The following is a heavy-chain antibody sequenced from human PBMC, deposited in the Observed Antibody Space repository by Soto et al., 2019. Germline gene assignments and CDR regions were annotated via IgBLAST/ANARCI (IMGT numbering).Heavy chain of an antibody. V-gene: IGHV3-33*01. CDR3: ARANGVVAPDLDY. J-gene: IGHJ4*02. D-gene: IGHD2-15*01. CDR2: TWYDGSKS. CDR1: GFTFRRHG. Sequence: QVHLVESGGGVVQPGRSLRLSCAASGFTFRRHGMHWVRQAPGKGLEWVAVTWYDGSKSYYADSAKGRFTISRDDSKRSPYLQMNSLRVEDTAYYYCARANGVVAPDLDYWGQGTLVIVSS.